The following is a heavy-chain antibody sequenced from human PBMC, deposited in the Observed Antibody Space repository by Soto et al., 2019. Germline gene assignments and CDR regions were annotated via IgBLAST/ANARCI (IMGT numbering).Heavy chain of an antibody. V-gene: IGHV4-59*08. J-gene: IGHJ4*02. CDR3: ARRRYSSSWYLDY. D-gene: IGHD6-13*01. CDR2: IYYSGST. CDR1: GRSISSYY. Sequence: VQLQESGPGLVKPSETLSLTCTVSGRSISSYYWSWIRQPPGKGLEWIGYIYYSGSTNYNPSLKRRVTISVDTSKNQFSLKLSSVTAADTAVYYCARRRYSSSWYLDYWGQGTLVTVSS.